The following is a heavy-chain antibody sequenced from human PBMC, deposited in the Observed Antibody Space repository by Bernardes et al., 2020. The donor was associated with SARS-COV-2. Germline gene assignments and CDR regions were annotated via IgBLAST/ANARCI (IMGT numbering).Heavy chain of an antibody. CDR1: GGSISSGGYY. J-gene: IGHJ6*01. CDR3: ARDFMVRGAPQYYYYYGMDV. V-gene: IGHV4-31*03. Sequence: SETLSLTCTVSGGSISSGGYYWIWIRQHPGKGLEWIGYIYYSGSTYYNPSLKSRVTISVDTSKNQFSLKLSSVTAADTAVYYCARDFMVRGAPQYYYYYGMDVWGQGTTDNVSS. CDR2: IYYSGST. D-gene: IGHD3-10*01.